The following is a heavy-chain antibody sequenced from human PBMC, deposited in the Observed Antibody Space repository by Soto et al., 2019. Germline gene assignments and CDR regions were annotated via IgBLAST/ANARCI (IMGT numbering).Heavy chain of an antibody. V-gene: IGHV3-15*07. CDR3: TTGSVEGV. J-gene: IGHJ6*04. CDR1: GFSFSNAW. CDR2: IKRKIDGEAT. D-gene: IGHD2-15*01. Sequence: EVQLVESGGGLVKPGGSLRLSCAASGFSFSNAWMNWVRQAPGKGLEWVGRIKRKIDGEATDYAGPVKGRFTVFRDESKGALYLQMNSLKGDDTAVYYCTTGSVEGVWGKGTTVTVSP.